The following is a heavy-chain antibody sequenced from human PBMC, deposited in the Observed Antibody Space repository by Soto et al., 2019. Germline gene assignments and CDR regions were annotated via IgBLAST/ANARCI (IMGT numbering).Heavy chain of an antibody. D-gene: IGHD3-10*01. CDR2: LSSSGEKT. J-gene: IGHJ4*02. CDR1: GLNFAGYA. Sequence: EVRLSESGGGLARPGGSLRLSCEASGLNFAGYAMSWVRQAPGKGLDWVSSLSSSGEKTYYSDSVRGRFTISRDNTKNTVYLQMNTLSADDTAVYFCAKESLFTSIQGIITNWGQGVVVTVSS. CDR3: AKESLFTSIQGIITN. V-gene: IGHV3-23*01.